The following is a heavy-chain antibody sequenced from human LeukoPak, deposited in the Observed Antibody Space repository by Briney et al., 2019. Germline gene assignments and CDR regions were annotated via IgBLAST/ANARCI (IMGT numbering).Heavy chain of an antibody. Sequence: GCSQRLSCAVAGLTFRRYAMYSVRHGAGKGLEWEPLISYDGTYENYAYSVNARFTISRDDSKNTPYLQTNTLRTTDTAVYSGATGPNRQAPYEPLDYWGQGTLVTVSS. J-gene: IGHJ4*02. CDR3: ATGPNRQAPYEPLDY. CDR1: GLTFRRYA. V-gene: IGHV3-30*19. D-gene: IGHD3-22*01. CDR2: ISYDGTYE.